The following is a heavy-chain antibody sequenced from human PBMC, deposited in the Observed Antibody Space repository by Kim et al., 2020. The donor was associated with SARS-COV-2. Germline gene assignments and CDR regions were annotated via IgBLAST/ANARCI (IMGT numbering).Heavy chain of an antibody. CDR3: AKEKWGAHRNFDY. V-gene: IGHV3-23*01. D-gene: IGHD1-26*01. J-gene: IGHJ4*01. CDR2: ISGNGDGT. Sequence: GGSLRLSCAASGFTFSSYAMTWVRQAPGKGLEWVSTISGNGDGTYYADSVRGRFTISRDNSNNTLYLQVNSLRAEDTAVYYCAKEKWGAHRNFDYWSHGT. CDR1: GFTFSSYA.